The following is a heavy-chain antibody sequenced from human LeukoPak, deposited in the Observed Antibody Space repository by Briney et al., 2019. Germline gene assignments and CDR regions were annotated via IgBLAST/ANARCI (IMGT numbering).Heavy chain of an antibody. CDR3: AKELYYYDSSGSFDY. CDR2: TSVSGGST. J-gene: IGHJ4*02. Sequence: PGGSLRLYCAASGFTFSNYPMSWVRQAPGKGLEWVSATSVSGGSTYYADSVKGRFTISRDNSKNTLNLQMNSLRAEDTAVYYCAKELYYYDSSGSFDYWGQGTLVTVSS. D-gene: IGHD3-22*01. V-gene: IGHV3-23*01. CDR1: GFTFSNYP.